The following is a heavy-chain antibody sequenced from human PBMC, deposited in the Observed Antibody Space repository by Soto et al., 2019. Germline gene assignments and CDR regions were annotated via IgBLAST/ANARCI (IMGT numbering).Heavy chain of an antibody. D-gene: IGHD2-15*01. CDR2: ISYDGRSK. J-gene: IGHJ6*02. Sequence: QAQLVESGGGAVQPGRSLRLSCAAPGFIFNIYGMHWVRQAPGKGLEWVAVISYDGRSKYYADSVKGRFTVSRDNSNDTVYLQLNSLRAEDTAVYYCAKDTFAYCSGGSCLYYYGMDVWGQGNTVTVSS. CDR1: GFIFNIYG. V-gene: IGHV3-30*18. CDR3: AKDTFAYCSGGSCLYYYGMDV.